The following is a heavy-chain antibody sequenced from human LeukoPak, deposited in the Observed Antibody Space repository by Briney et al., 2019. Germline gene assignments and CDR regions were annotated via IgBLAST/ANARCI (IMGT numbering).Heavy chain of an antibody. J-gene: IGHJ6*03. V-gene: IGHV1-69*05. CDR1: GYTFTSYG. CDR2: IIPIFGTA. Sequence: ASVKVSCKASGYTFTSYGISWVRQAPGQGLEWMGGIIPIFGTANYAQKFQGRVTITTDESTSTAYMELSSLRSEDTAVYYCARGQDIVVVPAALPHYYYYMDVWGKGTTVTVSS. D-gene: IGHD2-2*01. CDR3: ARGQDIVVVPAALPHYYYYMDV.